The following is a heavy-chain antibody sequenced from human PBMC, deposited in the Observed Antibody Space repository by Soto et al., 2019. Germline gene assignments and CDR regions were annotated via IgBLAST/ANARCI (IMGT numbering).Heavy chain of an antibody. D-gene: IGHD6-19*01. CDR3: ARGYSSAAAGYFDY. CDR1: GGTFSSYA. V-gene: IGHV1-69*13. CDR2: IIPIFGTA. Sequence: GASVKVSCKASGGTFSSYAISWVRQAPGQGLEWMGGIIPIFGTANYAQKFQGRVTITADESTSTAYMELSSLRSEDTAVYYCARGYSSAAAGYFDYWGQGTLVTVSS. J-gene: IGHJ4*02.